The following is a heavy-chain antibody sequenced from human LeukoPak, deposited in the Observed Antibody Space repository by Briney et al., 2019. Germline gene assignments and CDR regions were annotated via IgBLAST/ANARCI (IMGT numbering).Heavy chain of an antibody. CDR1: GGSISSSSYY. CDR3: ARALDLGTMVRGMIDY. V-gene: IGHV4-39*07. CDR2: IYYSGST. Sequence: SETLSLTCTVSGGSISSSSYYWGWIRQPPGKGLEWIGSIYYSGSTYYNPSLKSRVTISVDTSKNQFSLKLSSVTAADTAVYYCARALDLGTMVRGMIDYWGQGTLVTVSS. J-gene: IGHJ4*02. D-gene: IGHD3-10*01.